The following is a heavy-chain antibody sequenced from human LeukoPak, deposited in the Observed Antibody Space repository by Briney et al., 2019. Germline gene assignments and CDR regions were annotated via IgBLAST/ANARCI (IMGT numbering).Heavy chain of an antibody. CDR2: IIPIFGTA. V-gene: IGHV1-69*06. CDR3: ATGIRDGYNTGDY. D-gene: IGHD5-24*01. J-gene: IGHJ4*02. Sequence: VASVKVSCKASGGTFSSYAISWVRQAPGQGLEWMGGIIPIFGTANYAQKFQGRVTMTEDTSTDTAYMELSSLSSDDTAVYYCATGIRDGYNTGDYWGQGTLVTVSS. CDR1: GGTFSSYA.